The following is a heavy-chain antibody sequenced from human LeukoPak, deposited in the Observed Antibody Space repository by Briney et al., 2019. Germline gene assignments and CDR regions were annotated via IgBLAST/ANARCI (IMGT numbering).Heavy chain of an antibody. J-gene: IGHJ3*02. CDR1: GGTFSSYA. CDR2: IIPIFGTA. V-gene: IGHV1-69*05. D-gene: IGHD2-15*01. CDR3: ARSGVDIVVEFPRGDAFDI. Sequence: SVEVSCKASGGTFSSYAISWVRQAPGQGLEWMGRIIPIFGTANYAQKFQGRVTITTDESTSTAYMELSSLRSEDTAVYYCARSGVDIVVEFPRGDAFDIWGQGTMVTVSS.